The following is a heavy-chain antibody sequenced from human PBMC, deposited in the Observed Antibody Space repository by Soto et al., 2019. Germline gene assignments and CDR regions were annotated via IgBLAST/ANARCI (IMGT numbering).Heavy chain of an antibody. CDR2: IYWDDDK. J-gene: IGHJ4*02. Sequence: QITLNESGPTVVRPTETLPLTCRFSGFSLTTSGVGVGWIRQSPGKAPEWLALIYWDDDKRYSASLKSRLTITKDTSKNQVVLTVSDLDPTDTATYYCAHRVLRAVFGLVTTTAIDFDFWGQGTPVAVSS. V-gene: IGHV2-5*02. CDR3: AHRVLRAVFGLVTTTAIDFDF. D-gene: IGHD3-3*01. CDR1: GFSLTTSGVG.